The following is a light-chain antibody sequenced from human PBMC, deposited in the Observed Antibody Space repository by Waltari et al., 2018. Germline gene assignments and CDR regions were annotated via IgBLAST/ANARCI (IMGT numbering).Light chain of an antibody. J-gene: IGKJ1*01. V-gene: IGKV3-20*01. CDR3: QQYGTSPWT. CDR1: QSVPTGH. CDR2: GSS. Sequence: EMVFTQSPVTLSLSPGDRATLSCSASQSVPTGHLAWCQQKPGQAPRLLIYGSSNRATDIPDRFTGSGSGADFALTIGRLEPEDFAVYYCQQYGTSPWTFGQGTNVEI.